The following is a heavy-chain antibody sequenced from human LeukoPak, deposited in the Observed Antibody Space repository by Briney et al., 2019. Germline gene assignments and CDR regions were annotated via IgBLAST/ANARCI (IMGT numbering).Heavy chain of an antibody. CDR1: GYSFTNYW. CDR3: ARSKVTRSYYYGMDV. V-gene: IGHV5-51*01. D-gene: IGHD4-17*01. J-gene: IGHJ6*02. Sequence: GESLKISCKGSGYSFTNYWIAWVRQMPGKGLEWMGITHPGNSDTRYSPSFQGQVTISADKSISTAYLQWSSLKASDTAMYYCARSKVTRSYYYGMDVWGQGTTVTVSS. CDR2: THPGNSDT.